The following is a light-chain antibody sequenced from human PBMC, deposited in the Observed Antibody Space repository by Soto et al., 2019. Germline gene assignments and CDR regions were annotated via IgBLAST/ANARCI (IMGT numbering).Light chain of an antibody. CDR3: CSYASSNTLI. Sequence: QSALTPPASVSGSPGQSITIPCTGTSSDFGTYHLVSWYQQHPGKAPKLMIYEGSKRPSGVSNRFSASKSGNTASLTISGLQAEDEAEYYGCSYASSNTLIFGGGTKLTVL. CDR2: EGS. V-gene: IGLV2-23*01. J-gene: IGLJ2*01. CDR1: SSDFGTYHL.